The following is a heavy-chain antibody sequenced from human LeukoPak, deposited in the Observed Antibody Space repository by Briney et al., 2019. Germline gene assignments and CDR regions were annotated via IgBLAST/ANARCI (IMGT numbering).Heavy chain of an antibody. V-gene: IGHV3-30*18. D-gene: IGHD5-24*01. Sequence: PGRSLRLSCAASGFTFSSYGMHWVRQAPGKGLEWVAVISYDGSNKYYADSVKGRFTISRDNSKNTLYLQMNSLRAEDTAVYYCAKDPRQPRWLQFINQGYYFDYWGQGTLVTVSS. CDR2: ISYDGSNK. CDR3: AKDPRQPRWLQFINQGYYFDY. CDR1: GFTFSSYG. J-gene: IGHJ4*02.